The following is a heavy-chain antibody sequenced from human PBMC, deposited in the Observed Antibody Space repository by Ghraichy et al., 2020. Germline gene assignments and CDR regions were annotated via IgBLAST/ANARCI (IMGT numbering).Heavy chain of an antibody. Sequence: GGSLRLSCAASGFTFDDFAMHWVRQAPGKGLEWVSLIRWDGGLSYYADSVKGRFTVSRDNSKNSLYLQMNSVTTEDSALYYCATDGGTVMGEFFFGSWGPGTRVTVSS. D-gene: IGHD3-16*01. CDR3: ATDGGTVMGEFFFGS. J-gene: IGHJ4*02. CDR1: GFTFDDFA. CDR2: IRWDGGLS. V-gene: IGHV3-43*01.